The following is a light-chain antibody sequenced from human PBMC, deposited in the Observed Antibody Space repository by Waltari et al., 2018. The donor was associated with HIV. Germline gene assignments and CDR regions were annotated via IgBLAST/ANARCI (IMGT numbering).Light chain of an antibody. CDR3: GTWDSSLSAGGV. J-gene: IGLJ2*01. CDR1: SSNIGNNY. Sequence: QSVLTQPPSLSAAPGQKVTISCSGSSSNIGNNYVSWYQQLPGTAPKLLIYDNNKRPSGIPDRFSGSKSGTSATLGSTGLQTGDEADYYCGTWDSSLSAGGVFGGGTKLTVL. CDR2: DNN. V-gene: IGLV1-51*01.